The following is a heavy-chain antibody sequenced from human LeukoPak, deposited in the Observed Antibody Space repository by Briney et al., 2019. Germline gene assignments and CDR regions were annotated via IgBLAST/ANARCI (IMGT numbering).Heavy chain of an antibody. CDR1: GPPLKSCQ. J-gene: IGHJ5*02. Sequence: GGSLRLSCTASGPPLKSCQMECPRQAPGKGLVWVSHINSDGSTTGYADSVKGRFTISRDNAKNTLYLQMNSLRAEDTAVYYCANSNWFDPWGQGTLVTGSS. CDR2: INSDGSTT. CDR3: ANSNWFDP. V-gene: IGHV3-74*01.